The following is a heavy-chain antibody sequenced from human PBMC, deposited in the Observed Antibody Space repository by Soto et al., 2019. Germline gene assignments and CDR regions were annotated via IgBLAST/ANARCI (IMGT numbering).Heavy chain of an antibody. D-gene: IGHD6-13*01. J-gene: IGHJ4*02. Sequence: KTSETLSLTCAVYGGSFSGYYWSWIRQPPGKGLEWIGEINHSGSTNYNPSLKSRVTISVDTSKNQFSLKLSSVTAADTAVYYCARGALAAAGRGFDYWGQGTLVTVSS. CDR1: GGSFSGYY. V-gene: IGHV4-34*01. CDR2: INHSGST. CDR3: ARGALAAAGRGFDY.